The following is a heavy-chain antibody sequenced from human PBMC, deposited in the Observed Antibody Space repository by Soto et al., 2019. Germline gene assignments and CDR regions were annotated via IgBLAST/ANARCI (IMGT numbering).Heavy chain of an antibody. J-gene: IGHJ4*02. Sequence: PGGSLSLSCAASGFTFSSYAMSWVRQAPGKGLEWVSGISGSGGSTYYADSVKGRFTISRDNSKNTLYLQMNSLRAEDTAVYYCAKGSSYSPSYYFDYWGQGTLVTVSS. CDR2: ISGSGGST. CDR1: GFTFSSYA. D-gene: IGHD2-21*01. V-gene: IGHV3-23*01. CDR3: AKGSSYSPSYYFDY.